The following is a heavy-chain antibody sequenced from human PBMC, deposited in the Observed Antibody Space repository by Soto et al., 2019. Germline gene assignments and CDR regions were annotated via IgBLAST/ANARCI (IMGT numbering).Heavy chain of an antibody. D-gene: IGHD1-20*01. CDR1: DGSISSYY. J-gene: IGHJ2*01. Sequence: QLQLQESGPGLVKPSETLSLTCTVSDGSISSYYWSWIRQPPGKGLEWIGYVYSNGETSFYPSLKRRVTISVDTSRNRFSLRLNSVTAADTAVYYCARRITGDPHFDLWGRGTLVTVSS. CDR3: ARRITGDPHFDL. V-gene: IGHV4-59*12. CDR2: VYSNGET.